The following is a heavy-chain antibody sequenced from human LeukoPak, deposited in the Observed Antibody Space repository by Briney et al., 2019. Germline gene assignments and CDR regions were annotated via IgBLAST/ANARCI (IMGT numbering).Heavy chain of an antibody. D-gene: IGHD2-15*01. CDR1: GFTFSSYA. CDR2: ISYDGSNK. J-gene: IGHJ1*01. V-gene: IGHV3-30*04. Sequence: GGSLRLSCAASGFTFSSYAMHWVRQAPGKGLEWVAAISYDGSNKYYSDSVKGRFTISRDNSKNTLYLQMNSLRAEDTAVYYCAKDVYCSGGGCYSEHFQHWGQGTLVTVSS. CDR3: AKDVYCSGGGCYSEHFQH.